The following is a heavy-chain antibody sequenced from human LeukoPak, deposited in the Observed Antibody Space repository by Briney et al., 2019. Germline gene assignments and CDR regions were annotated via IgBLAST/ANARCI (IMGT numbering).Heavy chain of an antibody. CDR3: VTNNPFDP. J-gene: IGHJ5*02. CDR2: IRYDGSNK. V-gene: IGHV3-30*02. Sequence: GGSLRLSCAASGFTFSSYGMHWVRQAPGKGLEWVAFIRYDGSNKYYADSVKGRFTISRDNSKDTLYLQMNSLRAEDTAVYYCVTNNPFDPWGQGTLVTVSS. D-gene: IGHD1-14*01. CDR1: GFTFSSYG.